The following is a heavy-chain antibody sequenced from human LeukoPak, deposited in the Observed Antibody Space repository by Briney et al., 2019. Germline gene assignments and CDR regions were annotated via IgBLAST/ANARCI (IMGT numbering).Heavy chain of an antibody. V-gene: IGHV3-48*01. CDR2: ISSSSSTI. J-gene: IGHJ5*02. D-gene: IGHD6-13*01. Sequence: GGSLRLSCAASGFTFSSYSMNWVRQAPGKGLEWVSYISSSSSTIYYADSVKGRFTISRDNAKNSLYLQMNSLRAEDTAVYYCAREKYSSSWYGFDPWGQGTLVIVSS. CDR3: AREKYSSSWYGFDP. CDR1: GFTFSSYS.